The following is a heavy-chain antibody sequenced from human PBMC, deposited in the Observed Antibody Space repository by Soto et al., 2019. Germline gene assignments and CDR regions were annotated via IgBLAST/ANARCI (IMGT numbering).Heavy chain of an antibody. CDR3: ASWSYVGNDAFDI. D-gene: IGHD1-26*01. CDR1: GFTVSSNY. J-gene: IGHJ3*02. CDR2: IYSGGST. V-gene: IGHV3-53*01. Sequence: EVQLVESGGGLIQPGGSLRLSCAASGFTVSSNYMSWVRQAPGKGLEWVSVIYSGGSTYYADSVKGRFTISRDNSKNTLYLQMNSLRAGDTAVYYCASWSYVGNDAFDIWGQGTMVTVSS.